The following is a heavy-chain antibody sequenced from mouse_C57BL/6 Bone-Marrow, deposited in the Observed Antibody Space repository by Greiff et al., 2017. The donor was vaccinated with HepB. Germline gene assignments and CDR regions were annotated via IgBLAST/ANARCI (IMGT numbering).Heavy chain of an antibody. J-gene: IGHJ3*01. V-gene: IGHV5-17*01. D-gene: IGHD1-1*01. CDR3: ARRVGSSPFAY. CDR1: GFTFSDYG. Sequence: EVQGVESGGGLVKPGGSLKLSCAASGFTFSDYGMHWVRQAPEKGLEWVAYISSGSSTIYYADTVTGRFTISRDNAKNTLFLQMTSLRSEDTAMYYCARRVGSSPFAYWGQGTLVTVSA. CDR2: ISSGSSTI.